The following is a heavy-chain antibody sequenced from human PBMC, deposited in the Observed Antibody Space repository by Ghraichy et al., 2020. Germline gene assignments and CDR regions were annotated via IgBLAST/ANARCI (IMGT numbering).Heavy chain of an antibody. Sequence: SETLSLTCTVSGGSISSYYWSWIRQPPGEGLEWIGYIHYSGTTSYSPSLKSRVTLSVDTSKNQFSLKLTSVTSADTAVYYCATTLFWGQGILVTVSS. D-gene: IGHD3-9*01. J-gene: IGHJ4*02. CDR3: ATTLF. CDR2: IHYSGTT. CDR1: GGSISSYY. V-gene: IGHV4-59*01.